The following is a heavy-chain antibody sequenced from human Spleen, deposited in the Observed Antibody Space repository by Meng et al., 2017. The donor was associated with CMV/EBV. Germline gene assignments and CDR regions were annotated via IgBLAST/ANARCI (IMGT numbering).Heavy chain of an antibody. CDR2: IYYTGST. CDR3: AREGLAGYTSGDTGFDY. D-gene: IGHD6-19*01. CDR1: GGSFSGYY. V-gene: IGHV4-34*01. J-gene: IGHJ4*02. Sequence: SETLSLTCAVYGGSFSGYYWGWIRQPPGKGLEWIASIYYTGSTYYNPSLKSRVTISVDTSKNQFSLKLSSVTAADTAVYYCAREGLAGYTSGDTGFDYWGQGTLVTVSS.